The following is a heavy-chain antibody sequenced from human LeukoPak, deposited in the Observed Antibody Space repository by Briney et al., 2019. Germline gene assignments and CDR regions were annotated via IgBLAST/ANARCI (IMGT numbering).Heavy chain of an antibody. J-gene: IGHJ3*02. CDR1: GGSFSGYY. V-gene: IGHV4-34*01. Sequence: PSETLSLTCAVYGGSFSGYYWSWIRQPPGKGLEWIGEINHSGSTNYNPSLKSRVTISVDTSKNQFSLKLSSVTAADTAVYYCARGLLDLDASDIWGQGTMVTVSS. D-gene: IGHD1-1*01. CDR3: ARGLLDLDASDI. CDR2: INHSGST.